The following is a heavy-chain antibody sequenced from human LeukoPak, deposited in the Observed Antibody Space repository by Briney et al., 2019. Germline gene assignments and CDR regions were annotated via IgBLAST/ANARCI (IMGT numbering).Heavy chain of an antibody. Sequence: ASVKVSCKASGYTFTGYYMHWVRQAPGQGLEWMGWINPNSGGTNYAQKFQGRVTMTRDTSISTAYMELSRLRSDDTAVYYCARSQYYDFWSGYYTPYWGQGTLVTVSS. CDR1: GYTFTGYY. D-gene: IGHD3-3*01. CDR3: ARSQYYDFWSGYYTPY. CDR2: INPNSGGT. V-gene: IGHV1-2*02. J-gene: IGHJ4*02.